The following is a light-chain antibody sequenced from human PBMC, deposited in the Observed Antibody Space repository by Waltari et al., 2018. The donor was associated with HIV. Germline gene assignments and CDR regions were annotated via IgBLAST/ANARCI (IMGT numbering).Light chain of an antibody. Sequence: EIVMTQSPATLSVSPGERATLSCRASPSVSTNLAWYQQKPGQAPGLLIYSASTRATGISSRFSGSGSGTVFTLTISSLQSEDFAVYYCQQYNDWPPLTFGGGTKVEMK. J-gene: IGKJ4*01. CDR1: PSVSTN. V-gene: IGKV3-15*01. CDR2: SAS. CDR3: QQYNDWPPLT.